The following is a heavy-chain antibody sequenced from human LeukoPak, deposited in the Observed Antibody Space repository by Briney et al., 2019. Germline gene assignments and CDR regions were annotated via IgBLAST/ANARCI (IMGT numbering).Heavy chain of an antibody. CDR1: GGSISSYY. CDR2: IYYSGIT. V-gene: IGHV4-59*08. J-gene: IGHJ4*02. CDR3: ARLSYGRFFDY. Sequence: SETLSLTCTVSGGSISSYYWSWIRQPPGKGLEWIGYIYYSGITNYNPSLKSRVTISVDTSRNQFSLKLSSVTAADTAIYYCARLSYGRFFDYWGQGTLVTVSS. D-gene: IGHD3-16*01.